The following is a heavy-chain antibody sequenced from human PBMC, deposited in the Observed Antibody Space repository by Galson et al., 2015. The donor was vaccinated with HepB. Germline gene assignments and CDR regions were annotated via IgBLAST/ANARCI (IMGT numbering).Heavy chain of an antibody. CDR2: ISWNSGSI. D-gene: IGHD6-6*01. Sequence: SLRLSCAASGFTFDDYAMHWVRQAPGKGLEWVSGISWNSGSIGYADSVKGRFTISRDNAKNSLYLQMNSLRAEDTALYYCAKGSYSSSSVGWFDPWGQGTLVTVSS. V-gene: IGHV3-9*01. CDR3: AKGSYSSSSVGWFDP. CDR1: GFTFDDYA. J-gene: IGHJ5*02.